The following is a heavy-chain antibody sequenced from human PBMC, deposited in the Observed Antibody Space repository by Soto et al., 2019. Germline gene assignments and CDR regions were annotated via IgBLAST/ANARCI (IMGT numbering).Heavy chain of an antibody. CDR2: IKQDGSEK. CDR1: GFTFSSYW. D-gene: IGHD6-19*01. J-gene: IGHJ4*02. Sequence: PGGSLRLSCASSGFTFSSYWMSWVRQAPGKGLEWVANIKQDGSEKYYVDSVKGRFTISRDNAKNSLYLQMNSLRAEDTAVYDCARDGSGWSVYWGEGTLVTLCS. CDR3: ARDGSGWSVY. V-gene: IGHV3-7*01.